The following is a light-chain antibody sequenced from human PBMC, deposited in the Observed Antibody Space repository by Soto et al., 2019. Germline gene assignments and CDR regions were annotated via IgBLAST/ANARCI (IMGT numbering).Light chain of an antibody. CDR1: QSISSW. Sequence: DIQMTQSPPILSASVGDRVTITCRASQSISSWLAWYQQRPGKAPKALIYKASSLESGVPSRFSGSGSGTQFTLTISSLQPDDFGTYYCQRYNSYPLTFGGGTKVDIK. J-gene: IGKJ4*02. V-gene: IGKV1-5*03. CDR2: KAS. CDR3: QRYNSYPLT.